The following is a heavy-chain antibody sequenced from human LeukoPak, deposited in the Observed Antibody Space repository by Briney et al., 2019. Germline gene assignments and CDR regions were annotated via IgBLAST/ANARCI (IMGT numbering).Heavy chain of an antibody. CDR2: INPSGGST. CDR3: ASTSYYGAFDI. CDR1: GYTFTSYY. V-gene: IGHV1-46*01. Sequence: GASVKVSCKASGYTFTSYYMHWVRQAPGQGLEWMGIINPSGGSTSYAQNFQGRVTMTRDTSTNTVYMELSSLRSEDTAVYYCASTSYYGAFDIWGQGTMVTVSS. J-gene: IGHJ3*02. D-gene: IGHD1-26*01.